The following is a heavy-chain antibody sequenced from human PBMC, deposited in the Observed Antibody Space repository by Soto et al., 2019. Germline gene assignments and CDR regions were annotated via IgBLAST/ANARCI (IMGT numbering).Heavy chain of an antibody. CDR3: ARGTKGYCSSTSCYVYYYGMDV. CDR2: INHSGST. V-gene: IGHV4-34*01. J-gene: IGHJ6*02. D-gene: IGHD2-2*01. CDR1: GGSFSGYY. Sequence: LSLTCAVYGGSFSGYYWSWIRQPPGKGLEWIGEINHSGSTNYNPSLKSRVTISVDTSKNQFSLKLSSVTAADTAVYYCARGTKGYCSSTSCYVYYYGMDVWGQGTTVTVSS.